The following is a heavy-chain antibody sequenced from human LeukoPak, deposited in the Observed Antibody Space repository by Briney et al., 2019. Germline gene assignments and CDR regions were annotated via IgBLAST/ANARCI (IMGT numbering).Heavy chain of an antibody. J-gene: IGHJ6*03. D-gene: IGHD2-2*01. V-gene: IGHV4-34*01. CDR1: GGSISTYY. CDR2: INHSGST. Sequence: PSETLSLTCSVSGGSISTYYWTWIRQPPGKGLEWIGEINHSGSTNYNPSLKSRVTISVDTSKNQFSLKLSSVTAADTAVYYCARQRCSSTSCYVRSYYYYYYMDVWGKGTTVTISS. CDR3: ARQRCSSTSCYVRSYYYYYYMDV.